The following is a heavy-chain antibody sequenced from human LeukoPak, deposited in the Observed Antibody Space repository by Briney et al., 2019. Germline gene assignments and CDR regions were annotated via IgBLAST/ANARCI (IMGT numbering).Heavy chain of an antibody. CDR2: IYTSGST. CDR3: ARGIVVVPAATHYYYYMDV. V-gene: IGHV4-61*02. Sequence: SQTLSLTCTVSGGSISSGSYYWSWIRQPAGKGLEWIGRIYTSGSTNYNPSLKSRVTISVDTSKNQFSLKLSSVTAADTAVYYCARGIVVVPAATHYYYYMDVWGKGTTVTVSS. J-gene: IGHJ6*03. D-gene: IGHD2-2*01. CDR1: GGSISSGSYY.